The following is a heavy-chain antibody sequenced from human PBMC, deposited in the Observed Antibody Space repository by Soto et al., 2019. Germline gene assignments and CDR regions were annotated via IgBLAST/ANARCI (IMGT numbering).Heavy chain of an antibody. CDR1: GFTVSANY. CDR3: ARVSITAKTFEY. CDR2: IYTSGST. V-gene: IGHV3-53*02. J-gene: IGHJ4*02. Sequence: EVQLLETGGGLIQPGGSLRLSCAASGFTVSANYMSWVRQAPGKGLEWVSVIYTSGSTYYVDSVKGRCTISRDNSKNTLYLHMNSLRPEDTALYYCARVSITAKTFEYWGQGTPVTVSS.